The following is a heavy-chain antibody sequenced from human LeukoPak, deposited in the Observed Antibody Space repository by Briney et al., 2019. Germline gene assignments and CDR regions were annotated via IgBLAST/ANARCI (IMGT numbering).Heavy chain of an antibody. J-gene: IGHJ4*02. Sequence: GVSLRLSCAASGFTFSSYAMHWVRQAPGKGLEWVAVISYDGSNKYYADSVKGRFTISRDNSKNTLYLQMSSLRAEDTAVYYCARSPTTTVTTHFDYWGQGTLVTVSS. CDR3: ARSPTTTVTTHFDY. D-gene: IGHD4-17*01. V-gene: IGHV3-30-3*01. CDR1: GFTFSSYA. CDR2: ISYDGSNK.